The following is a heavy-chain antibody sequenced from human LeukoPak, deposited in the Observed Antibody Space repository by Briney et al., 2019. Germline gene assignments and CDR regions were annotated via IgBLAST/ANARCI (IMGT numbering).Heavy chain of an antibody. CDR3: ARDSYYYDSSGYYQYYFDY. D-gene: IGHD3-22*01. CDR1: GYTFTSYG. V-gene: IGHV1-18*01. Sequence: ASVKVSCKASGYTFTSYGISWVRPAPGQGLEWMGWISVYNGNTNYAQKFQGRVTMTTDTSTSTSYMELRSLRYDDTAVYYCARDSYYYDSSGYYQYYFDYWGQGTLVTVSS. CDR2: ISVYNGNT. J-gene: IGHJ4*02.